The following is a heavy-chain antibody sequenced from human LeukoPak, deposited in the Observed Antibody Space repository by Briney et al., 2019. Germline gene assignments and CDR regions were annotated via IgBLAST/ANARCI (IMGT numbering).Heavy chain of an antibody. Sequence: GRSLRLSCAASGFTFDDYAMHWVRQAPGKGLEWVSGISWNSGSIGYADSVKGRFTISRDNAKNSLYLQMNSLRAEDTALYYCAKDYSYGGNSGGYFDYWGQGTLVTVSS. D-gene: IGHD4-23*01. CDR2: ISWNSGSI. CDR3: AKDYSYGGNSGGYFDY. J-gene: IGHJ4*02. CDR1: GFTFDDYA. V-gene: IGHV3-9*01.